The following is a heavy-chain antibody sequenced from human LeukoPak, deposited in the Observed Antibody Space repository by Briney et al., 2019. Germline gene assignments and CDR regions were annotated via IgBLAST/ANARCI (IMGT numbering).Heavy chain of an antibody. V-gene: IGHV4-59*08. J-gene: IGHJ3*02. Sequence: SETLSLTCTVSGGSISSYYWSWLRQPPGKGLEWIGYIYYSGSTNYNPSLKSRVTISVDTSKNQFSLRLSSVTAADTAVYYCARAVKDSSGYYYRSSSNAFDIWGQGTMVTVSS. CDR1: GGSISSYY. CDR3: ARAVKDSSGYYYRSSSNAFDI. CDR2: IYYSGST. D-gene: IGHD3-22*01.